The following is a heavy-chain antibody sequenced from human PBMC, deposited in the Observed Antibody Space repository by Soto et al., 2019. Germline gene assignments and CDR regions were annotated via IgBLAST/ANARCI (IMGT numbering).Heavy chain of an antibody. CDR3: ARGDCRGRSCYRPGYYYYYYMDV. V-gene: IGHV3-21*01. CDR1: GFTFSSYS. J-gene: IGHJ6*03. Sequence: EVQLVESGGGLVKPGGSLRLSCAASGFTFSSYSMNWVRQAPGKGLEWVSSISSSSSYIYYADSVKGRFTISRDNAQNSLYLQRNGLRAEDTAVYYCARGDCRGRSCYRPGYYYYYYMDVWGKRTTVTVSS. D-gene: IGHD2-15*01. CDR2: ISSSSSYI.